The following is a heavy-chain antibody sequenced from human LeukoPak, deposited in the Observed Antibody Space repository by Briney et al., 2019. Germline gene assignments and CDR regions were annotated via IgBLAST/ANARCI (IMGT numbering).Heavy chain of an antibody. V-gene: IGHV3-7*01. D-gene: IGHD5-24*01. J-gene: IGHJ3*02. CDR2: IKEDGSES. CDR1: GFNFGEFW. CDR3: VRDGREGFDI. Sequence: GGSLRLSCAASGFNFGEFWMAWVRQTPGMGLEWVADIKEDGSESFYVDSVKGRFTISRDNVKNSLYLQVSSLRAEDTAVYYCVRDGREGFDIWGHGTLVIVSS.